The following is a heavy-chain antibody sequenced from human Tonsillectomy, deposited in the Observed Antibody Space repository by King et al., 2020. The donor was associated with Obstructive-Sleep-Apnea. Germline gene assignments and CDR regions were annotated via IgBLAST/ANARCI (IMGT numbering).Heavy chain of an antibody. Sequence: VQLVESGGGLVKPGGSLRLSCAASGFTFSSYSMNWVRQAPGKGLEWVSSISSSSSYIYYADSVKSRFTISRDNAKNSLYLQMNSLRAEDTAVYYCARDTPFGSGWFYWYFDLWGRGTLVTVSS. CDR1: GFTFSSYS. CDR2: ISSSSSYI. J-gene: IGHJ2*01. CDR3: ARDTPFGSGWFYWYFDL. D-gene: IGHD6-19*01. V-gene: IGHV3-21*01.